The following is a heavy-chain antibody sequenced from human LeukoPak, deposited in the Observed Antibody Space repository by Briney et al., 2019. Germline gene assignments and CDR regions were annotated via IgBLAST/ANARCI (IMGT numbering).Heavy chain of an antibody. V-gene: IGHV3-21*01. D-gene: IGHD1-26*01. J-gene: IGHJ4*02. CDR3: ARDLIVGGTAILGY. CDR1: GFTFGSYS. CDR2: ISGRTNYI. Sequence: GGSLRLSCAASGFTFGSYSMNCVRPAPGKGLEWVSSISGRTNYIYYAESVKGPFPNSRDNAENSLYLQMNSLRAEDTAVYYCARDLIVGGTAILGYWGQGTLVTVSS.